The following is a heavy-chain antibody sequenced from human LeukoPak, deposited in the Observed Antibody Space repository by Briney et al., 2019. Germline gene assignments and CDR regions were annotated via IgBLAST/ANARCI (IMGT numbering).Heavy chain of an antibody. CDR2: ISSSSSSI. V-gene: IGHV3-48*04. CDR3: ARAGAATIFGVLIMGAYYFDY. D-gene: IGHD3-3*01. CDR1: GFTFSSYS. Sequence: GGSLRLSCAASGFTFSSYSMNWVRQAPGKGLEWVSYISSSSSSIYYADSVKGRFTISRDDAKNSLYLQMNSLRAEDTAVYYWARAGAATIFGVLIMGAYYFDYWGQGTLVTVSS. J-gene: IGHJ4*02.